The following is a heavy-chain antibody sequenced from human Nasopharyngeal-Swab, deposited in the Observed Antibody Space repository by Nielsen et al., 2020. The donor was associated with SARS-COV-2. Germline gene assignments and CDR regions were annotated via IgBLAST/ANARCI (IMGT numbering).Heavy chain of an antibody. CDR2: IGDKDHNYAT. Sequence: ERQMPGKGLEWVGSIGDKDHNYATTYGESVQGRFTISRDDSKNTAFLQMDSLKTEDTALYYCTSDFYFDYWGQGTLVTVSS. CDR3: TSDFYFDY. J-gene: IGHJ4*02. V-gene: IGHV3-73*01.